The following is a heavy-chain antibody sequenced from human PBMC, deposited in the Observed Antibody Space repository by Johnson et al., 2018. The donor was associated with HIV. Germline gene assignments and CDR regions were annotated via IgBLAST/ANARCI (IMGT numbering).Heavy chain of an antibody. CDR2: ISYAGSNK. CDR1: GFTFSSYA. D-gene: IGHD6-13*01. Sequence: QVQLVESGGDLVQPGGSLRLSCAASGFTFSSYAMHWVRQAPGKGLEWVAVISYAGSNKYYADSVKGRFTISRDNSKNTLYLQMNSLRAEDTAVYYCASPLEAAAGPMDACDIWGQGTMVTVSS. J-gene: IGHJ3*02. V-gene: IGHV3-30-3*01. CDR3: ASPLEAAAGPMDACDI.